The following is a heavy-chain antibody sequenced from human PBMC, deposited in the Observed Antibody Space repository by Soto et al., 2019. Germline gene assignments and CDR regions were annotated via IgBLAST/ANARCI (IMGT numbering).Heavy chain of an antibody. V-gene: IGHV4-39*01. D-gene: IGHD2-21*01. J-gene: IGHJ4*02. CDR3: ARLVVVAPVANV. CDR2: IFYTGTT. CDR1: GGSVSYNSYY. Sequence: SETLSLTCSVSGGSVSYNSYYWGWIRQPPGKGLEWVGGIFYTGTTYYNPSLKDRLSVSVDTSKNSFSLNLTSVTAADTAVYFCARLVVVAPVANVWGQGALVTVSS.